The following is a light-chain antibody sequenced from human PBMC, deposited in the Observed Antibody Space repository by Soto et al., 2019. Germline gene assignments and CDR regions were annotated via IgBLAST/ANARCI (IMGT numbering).Light chain of an antibody. J-gene: IGKJ1*01. CDR1: QTVGTY. CDR2: DAS. V-gene: IGKV3-11*01. Sequence: TVLTQSPGTLSLSPGERATLSCRASQTVGTYLAWYQQKPGQAPRLLIFDASQRATGIPARFRGSGSGTDFTLSISSLEPENFAVYYCQQRTDRPPWTFGQGTKVDIK. CDR3: QQRTDRPPWT.